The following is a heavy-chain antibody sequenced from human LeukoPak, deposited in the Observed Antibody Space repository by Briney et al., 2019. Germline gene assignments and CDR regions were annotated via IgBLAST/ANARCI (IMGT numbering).Heavy chain of an antibody. CDR3: AREWELLGGDAFDI. D-gene: IGHD1-26*01. CDR2: INPNSGGT. V-gene: IGHV1-2*02. J-gene: IGHJ3*02. CDR1: GYTFTGYY. Sequence: GASVKVSCKASGYTFTGYYMHWVRQAPGQGLEWMGWINPNSGGTNYAQKLQGRVTMTTDTSTSTAYMELRSLRSDDTAVYYCAREWELLGGDAFDIWGQGTMVTVSS.